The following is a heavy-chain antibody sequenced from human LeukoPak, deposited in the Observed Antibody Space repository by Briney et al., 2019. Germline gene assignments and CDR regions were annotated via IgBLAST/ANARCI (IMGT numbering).Heavy chain of an antibody. CDR3: AKRCEPGSRRSDGFDY. CDR2: ISGSGGIT. Sequence: PGRSLRLSCAASGFTFSSYAMSWVRQAPGKGLEWVSFISGSGGITYYADSVKGRFTISRDNSKNTLYLQMNSLRAEDTAVYYCAKRCEPGSRRSDGFDYWGQGTLVTISS. J-gene: IGHJ4*02. CDR1: GFTFSSYA. V-gene: IGHV3-23*01. D-gene: IGHD3-10*01.